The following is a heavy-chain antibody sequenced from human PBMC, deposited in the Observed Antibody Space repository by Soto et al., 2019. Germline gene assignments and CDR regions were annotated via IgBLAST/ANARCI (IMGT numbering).Heavy chain of an antibody. CDR2: ISGSGGST. CDR3: AKDHCSSTSCYTRAYSNYARRAFYGMDV. J-gene: IGHJ6*02. V-gene: IGHV3-23*01. D-gene: IGHD2-2*02. CDR1: GFTFSSYA. Sequence: GGALRLSCAASGFTFSSYAMSWVRQAPGKVLEWVSAISGSGGSTYYADSVKGRFTISRDNSKNTLYLQMNSLRAEDTAVYYCAKDHCSSTSCYTRAYSNYARRAFYGMDVWGQGTTVTVSS.